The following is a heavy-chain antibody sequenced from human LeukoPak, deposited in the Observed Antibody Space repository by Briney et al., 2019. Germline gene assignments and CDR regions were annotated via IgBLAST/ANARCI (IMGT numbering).Heavy chain of an antibody. D-gene: IGHD5-24*01. CDR3: ARVPLRWDNWFDP. J-gene: IGHJ5*02. CDR2: IYISENT. Sequence: PSETLSLTCTVSGGSISSGYYYWSWIRQPAGKGLEWIGRIYISENTNYNPSLKSRVTISIDTSKNQFSLKLSSVTAADTAVYYCARVPLRWDNWFDPWGQGTLVTVSS. CDR1: GGSISSGYYY. V-gene: IGHV4-61*02.